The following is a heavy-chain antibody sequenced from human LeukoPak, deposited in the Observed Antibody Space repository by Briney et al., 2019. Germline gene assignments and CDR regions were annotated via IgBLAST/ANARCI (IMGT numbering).Heavy chain of an antibody. CDR2: IYSGGST. J-gene: IGHJ4*02. CDR1: GFTVSSNY. CDR3: AIRVQSGSFDY. V-gene: IGHV3-53*01. Sequence: PGGSLRLSCAASGFTVSSNYMTWVRQAPGKGLEWVSVIYSGGSTYYADSVKGRFTISRDNSKNTLYLQMNSLRAEDTAVYYCAIRVQSGSFDYWGQGTLVTVSS. D-gene: IGHD1-26*01.